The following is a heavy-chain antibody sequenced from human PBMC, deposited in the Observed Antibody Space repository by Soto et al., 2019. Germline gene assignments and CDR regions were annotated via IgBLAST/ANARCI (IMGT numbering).Heavy chain of an antibody. CDR1: GFTFSSYG. J-gene: IGHJ6*02. Sequence: GGSLRLSCAASGFTFSSYGMHWVRQAPGKGLEWVAVIWYDGSNKYYADSVKGRFTISRDNSKNTLYLQMNSLRAEDTAVYYCARDFCGGDCYPVGYYGMDVRGQGTTVTVS. D-gene: IGHD2-21*02. CDR2: IWYDGSNK. V-gene: IGHV3-33*01. CDR3: ARDFCGGDCYPVGYYGMDV.